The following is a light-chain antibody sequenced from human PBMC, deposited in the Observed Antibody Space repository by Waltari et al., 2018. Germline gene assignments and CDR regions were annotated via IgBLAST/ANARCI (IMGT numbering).Light chain of an antibody. CDR1: QTMTGSW. Sequence: CRGMQTMTGSWLTWYQQKPGQAPRLLIYGASNRAPGIPDRFSGSGSGTDFTLTISRLEPEDSAVYYCQQYDGSVVTFGGGTKVEIK. V-gene: IGKV3-20*01. CDR3: QQYDGSVVT. J-gene: IGKJ4*01. CDR2: GAS.